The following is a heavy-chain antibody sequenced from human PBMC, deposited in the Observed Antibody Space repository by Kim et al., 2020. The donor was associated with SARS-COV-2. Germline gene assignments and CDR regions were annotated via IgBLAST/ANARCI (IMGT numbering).Heavy chain of an antibody. CDR2: IKSKTDGGTT. V-gene: IGHV3-15*01. CDR3: TTDPNYYDSSGYQQYYYYYGMDV. D-gene: IGHD3-22*01. CDR1: GFTFSNAW. J-gene: IGHJ6*02. Sequence: GGSLRLSCAASGFTFSNAWMSWVRQAPGKGLEWVGRIKSKTDGGTTDYAAPVKGRFTISRDDSKNTLYLQMNSLKTEDTAVYYCTTDPNYYDSSGYQQYYYYYGMDVWGQGPTVTVSS.